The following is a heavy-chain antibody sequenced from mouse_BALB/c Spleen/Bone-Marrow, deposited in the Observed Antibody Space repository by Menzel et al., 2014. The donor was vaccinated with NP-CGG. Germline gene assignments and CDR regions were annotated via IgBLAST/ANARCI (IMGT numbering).Heavy chain of an antibody. Sequence: VKLVESGPGLVAPSQSLSITCTVSGFSLTNYGVHWVRQPPGKGLEWLGVIWAGGSTNYNSALMSRLSISKDNSKNQVFLKMNSLQTDDTAMYYCARRGDGYYLGYLGQGATLTVSS. CDR2: IWAGGST. J-gene: IGHJ2*01. CDR1: GFSLTNYG. V-gene: IGHV2-9*02. D-gene: IGHD2-3*01. CDR3: ARRGDGYYLGY.